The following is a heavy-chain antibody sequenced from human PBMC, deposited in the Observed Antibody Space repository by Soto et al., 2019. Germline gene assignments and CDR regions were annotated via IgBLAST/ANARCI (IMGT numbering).Heavy chain of an antibody. CDR2: ISSSSSYI. Sequence: PGGSLRLSCAASGFTFSSYSMNWVRQAPGKGLEWVSSISSSSSYIYYADSVKGRFTISRDNAKNSLYLQMDSLRAEDTAVYYCARGIFGVVIHFGMDVWGQGTTVTVSS. D-gene: IGHD3-3*01. CDR1: GFTFSSYS. CDR3: ARGIFGVVIHFGMDV. J-gene: IGHJ6*02. V-gene: IGHV3-21*01.